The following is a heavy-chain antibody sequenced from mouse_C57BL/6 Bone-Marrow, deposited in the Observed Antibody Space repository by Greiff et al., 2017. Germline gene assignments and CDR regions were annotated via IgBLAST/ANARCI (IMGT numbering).Heavy chain of an antibody. CDR2: INPSNGGT. D-gene: IGHD1-1*02. CDR3: ARYGVRGAWFDY. J-gene: IGHJ3*01. CDR1: GYTFTSYW. V-gene: IGHV1-53*01. Sequence: QVQLQQPGTELVKPGASVKLSCKASGYTFTSYWMHWVKQRPGQGLEWIGNINPSNGGTNYNEKFKSKATLTVDKSSSSTYMQLSSLTSEDSAVYYCARYGVRGAWFDYWGQGTLVTVSA.